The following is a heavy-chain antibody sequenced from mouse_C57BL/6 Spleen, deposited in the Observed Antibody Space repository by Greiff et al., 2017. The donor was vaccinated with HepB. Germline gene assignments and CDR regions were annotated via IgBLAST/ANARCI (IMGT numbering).Heavy chain of an antibody. CDR3: TRDYYGPLDY. CDR1: GYTFTSYW. J-gene: IGHJ2*01. Sequence: QVQLQQPGAELVKPGASVKLSCKASGYTFTSYWMHWVKQRPGQGLEWIGMIHPNSGSTNYNEKFKSKATLTVDKSSSTAYMQLSSLTSEDSAVYYCTRDYYGPLDYWGQGTTLTVSS. V-gene: IGHV1-64*01. CDR2: IHPNSGST. D-gene: IGHD1-1*01.